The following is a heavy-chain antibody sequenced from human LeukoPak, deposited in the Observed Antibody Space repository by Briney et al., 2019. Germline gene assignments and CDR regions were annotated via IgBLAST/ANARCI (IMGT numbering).Heavy chain of an antibody. CDR3: AKQVVAPSYAHY. Sequence: GGSLRLSCAASGFTFSSYAMSWVRQAPGKGLDWVSAVSGSGGNTFYADSVKGRFTISRDNSKNTLYLQMNSLRAEDTALYYCAKQVVAPSYAHYWGQGTLVTVPS. J-gene: IGHJ4*02. V-gene: IGHV3-23*01. D-gene: IGHD5-12*01. CDR2: VSGSGGNT. CDR1: GFTFSSYA.